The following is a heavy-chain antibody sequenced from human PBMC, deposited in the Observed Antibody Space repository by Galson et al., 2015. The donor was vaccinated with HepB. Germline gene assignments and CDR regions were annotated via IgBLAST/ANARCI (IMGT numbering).Heavy chain of an antibody. D-gene: IGHD3-22*01. Sequence: SLRLSCAASGFTVSSNYMSWVRQAPGKGLEWVSVIYSGGSTYYADSVKGRFTISRDNSKNTLYLQMNSLRAEDTAVYYCARDSLGYYYDSSGYFNAFDIWGQGTMVTVSS. V-gene: IGHV3-66*01. J-gene: IGHJ3*02. CDR3: ARDSLGYYYDSSGYFNAFDI. CDR1: GFTVSSNY. CDR2: IYSGGST.